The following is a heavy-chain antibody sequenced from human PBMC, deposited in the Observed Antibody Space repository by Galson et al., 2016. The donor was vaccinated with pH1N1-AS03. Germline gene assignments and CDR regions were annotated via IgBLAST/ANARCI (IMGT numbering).Heavy chain of an antibody. D-gene: IGHD3-10*01. CDR1: GYTFISYV. V-gene: IGHV1-3*01. Sequence: SVKVSCKASGYTFISYVMHWVRQAPGQRLEWMGWINAGNGNTTYSQSFQGRVTITRDTSASKAYMELSSLRSEDTAVYYCARDLGGGIIKEAYWGQGTLVTVSS. CDR2: INAGNGNT. J-gene: IGHJ4*02. CDR3: ARDLGGGIIKEAY.